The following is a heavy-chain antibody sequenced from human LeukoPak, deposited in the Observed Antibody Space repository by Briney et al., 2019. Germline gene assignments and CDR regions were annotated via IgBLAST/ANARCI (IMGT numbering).Heavy chain of an antibody. D-gene: IGHD1-14*01. CDR2: LYSDGNT. CDR3: ARGVEPLAANTLAY. CDR1: GFTVITND. Sequence: GGSLRLYCAASGFTVITNDMTWVRQAPGKGLEWVSVLYSDGNTKYADSVQGRFTISRDNSKNTLYLEMNSLSPDDTAVYYCARGVEPLAANTLAYWGQGTLVTVSS. J-gene: IGHJ4*02. V-gene: IGHV3-53*01.